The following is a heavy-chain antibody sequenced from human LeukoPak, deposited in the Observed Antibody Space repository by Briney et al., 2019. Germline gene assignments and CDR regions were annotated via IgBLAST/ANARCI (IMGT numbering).Heavy chain of an antibody. V-gene: IGHV3-23*01. CDR1: EFTFSNYA. J-gene: IGHJ4*02. Sequence: PGGSLRLSCAASEFTFSNYAMSWVRQAPGKGLGWVSAITGSGGSTFYADSVKGRFTISRDNSKNTLYLQMNSLRGEDTAVYYCAKLGYYYDSSGYYDYFFDYWGQGTLVTVSS. CDR2: ITGSGGST. CDR3: AKLGYYYDSSGYYDYFFDY. D-gene: IGHD3-22*01.